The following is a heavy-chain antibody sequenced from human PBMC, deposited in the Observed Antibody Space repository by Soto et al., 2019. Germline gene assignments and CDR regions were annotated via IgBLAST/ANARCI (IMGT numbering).Heavy chain of an antibody. Sequence: ASVKVSCKASGYSFTSYGISWVRRAPGQGLEWMGWISPYNGHTQFVQRFQGRVTMTTDTSTKTAYMELRNLRSDDTAHYYCARDLTVVPATHPRLENYGMDVWGQGTTVTVSS. J-gene: IGHJ6*02. CDR2: ISPYNGHT. CDR3: ARDLTVVPATHPRLENYGMDV. V-gene: IGHV1-18*01. CDR1: GYSFTSYG. D-gene: IGHD2-2*01.